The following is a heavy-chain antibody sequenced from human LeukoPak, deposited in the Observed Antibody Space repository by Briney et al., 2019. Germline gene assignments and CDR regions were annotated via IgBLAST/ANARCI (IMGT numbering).Heavy chain of an antibody. CDR2: IRSKAYGGTT. D-gene: IGHD1-26*01. CDR3: TRDLEWELPQYYYGMDV. CDR1: GFTFGDYA. Sequence: GGSLRLSCTASGFTFGDYAMSWFRQAPGKGLEWVGFIRSKAYGGTTEYAASVKGRFTISRDDSKSIAYLQMNSLKTEDTAVYYSTRDLEWELPQYYYGMDVWGQGTTVTVSS. J-gene: IGHJ6*02. V-gene: IGHV3-49*03.